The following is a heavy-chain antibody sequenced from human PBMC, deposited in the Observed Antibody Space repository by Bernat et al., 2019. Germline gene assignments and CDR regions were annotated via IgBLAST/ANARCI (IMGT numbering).Heavy chain of an antibody. CDR2: ISYDGNNK. CDR1: GFTFSSHA. V-gene: IGHV3-30*07. CDR3: ARSYCSGNSCPNGFDP. D-gene: IGHD2-15*01. Sequence: QVQLVESGGGVVRPGRSLRLSCAASGFTFSSHAMHWVRQAPGKGLEWVATISYDGNNKHYRDSVKGRFTISRDNSKNTLYLQMNSLRAEDTAVYYCARSYCSGNSCPNGFDPWGQGTLVTVSS. J-gene: IGHJ5*02.